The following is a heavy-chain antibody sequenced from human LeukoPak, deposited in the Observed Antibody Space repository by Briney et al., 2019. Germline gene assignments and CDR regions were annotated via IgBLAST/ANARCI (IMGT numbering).Heavy chain of an antibody. CDR1: GGSISSYY. CDR2: INHSGST. J-gene: IGHJ3*02. V-gene: IGHV4-34*01. D-gene: IGHD1-26*01. CDR3: ATNRAGTYDRPFDI. Sequence: PSETLSLTCTVSGGSISSYYWSWIRQPPGKGLEWIGEINHSGSTNYNPSLKSRVTISADTSKNQFSLKLSSVTAADTAVYYCATNRAGTYDRPFDIWGQGTMVTVSS.